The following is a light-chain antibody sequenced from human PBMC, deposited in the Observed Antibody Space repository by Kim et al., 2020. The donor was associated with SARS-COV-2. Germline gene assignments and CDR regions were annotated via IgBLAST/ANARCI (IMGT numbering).Light chain of an antibody. CDR3: QQYNNWWT. Sequence: SASPGERATLSCRASQSVSSNLAWYQQKPGQAPRLLIYGASTRATGIPARFSGSGSGTEFTLTISSLQSGDFAVYYCQQYNNWWTFGQGTKVDIK. J-gene: IGKJ1*01. CDR2: GAS. V-gene: IGKV3-15*01. CDR1: QSVSSN.